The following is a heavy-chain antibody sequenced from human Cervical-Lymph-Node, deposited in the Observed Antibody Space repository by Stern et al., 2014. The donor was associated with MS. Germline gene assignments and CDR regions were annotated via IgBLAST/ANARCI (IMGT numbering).Heavy chain of an antibody. J-gene: IGHJ4*02. V-gene: IGHV4-31*03. CDR2: TYYSATS. CDR3: AASPTPRAALFDN. Sequence: QVQLQESGPGLVRPSQTLSLTCIASGGAVNSGGNIWSRLRPEPGQGLEWIGNTYYSATSHDHPSLHRRTTIATDTHKTNFTLILLSLSAADTAVYYCAASPTPRAALFDNWGQGILVTVSS. CDR1: GGAVNSGGNI.